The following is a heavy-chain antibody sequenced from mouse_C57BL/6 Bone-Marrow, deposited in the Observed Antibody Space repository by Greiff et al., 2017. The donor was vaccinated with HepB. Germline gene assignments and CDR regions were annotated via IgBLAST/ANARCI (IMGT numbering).Heavy chain of an antibody. J-gene: IGHJ1*03. D-gene: IGHD5-1*01. CDR1: GYAFTNYL. V-gene: IGHV1-54*01. CDR2: INPGSGGT. Sequence: VKLQQSGAELVRPGTSVKVSCKASGYAFTNYLIEWVKQRPGQGLEWIGVINPGSGGTNYNEKFKGKATLTADKSSSTAYMQRSSLTSEDSAVYFCARGKYSYWYFDVWGTGTTVTVSS. CDR3: ARGKYSYWYFDV.